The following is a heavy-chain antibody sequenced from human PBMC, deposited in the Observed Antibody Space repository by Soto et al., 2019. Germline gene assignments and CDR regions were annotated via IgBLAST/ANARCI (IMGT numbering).Heavy chain of an antibody. V-gene: IGHV1-69*13. CDR1: GGTFSSYA. J-gene: IGHJ4*02. CDR3: ASLGLHLGELSLDY. CDR2: IIPIFGTA. D-gene: IGHD3-16*02. Sequence: GASVKVSCKASGGTFSSYAISWVRQAPGQGLERMGGIIPIFGTANYAQKFQGRVTITADESTSTAYMELSSLRSEDTAVYYCASLGLHLGELSLDYWGQGTLVTVSS.